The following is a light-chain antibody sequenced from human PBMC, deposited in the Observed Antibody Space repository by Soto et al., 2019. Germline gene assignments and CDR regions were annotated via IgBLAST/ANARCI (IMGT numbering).Light chain of an antibody. V-gene: IGKV3-11*01. CDR1: QSVASY. CDR3: QQRSNWPLT. Sequence: EIVLTQSPASLSLSPGEGATLSCRASQSVASYLAWYQQKPGQAPRLLIYDASNRATGIPARFSGSGSGTDCTLTISSLEPEDFAVYYCQQRSNWPLTFGGGTKVEI. CDR2: DAS. J-gene: IGKJ4*01.